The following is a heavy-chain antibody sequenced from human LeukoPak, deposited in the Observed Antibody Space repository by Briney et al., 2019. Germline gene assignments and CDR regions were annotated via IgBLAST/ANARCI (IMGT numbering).Heavy chain of an antibody. D-gene: IGHD6-19*01. CDR3: ARAPDVAVAGASDY. CDR2: IYPGNSYT. Sequence: GESLKISCKGYGYSFTSYWIGWLRQMPGKGLEWMGIIYPGNSYTRYSPSFQGQVTISADKSITTAYLQWSSLKASDTALYYWARAPDVAVAGASDYWGQGTLVTVSS. CDR1: GYSFTSYW. J-gene: IGHJ4*02. V-gene: IGHV5-51*01.